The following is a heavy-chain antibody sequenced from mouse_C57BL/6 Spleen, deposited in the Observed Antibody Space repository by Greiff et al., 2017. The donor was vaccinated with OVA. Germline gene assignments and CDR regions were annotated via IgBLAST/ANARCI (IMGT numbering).Heavy chain of an antibody. Sequence: QVQLQQPGAELVRPGSSVKLSCKASGYTFTSYWMEWVKQRPGQGLEWIGNIYPSDSETHYNQKFKDKATLTVDKSSSTAYMQLSSLTSEDSAVYYCAKHSGGFAYWGQGTLVTVSA. V-gene: IGHV1-61*01. J-gene: IGHJ3*01. CDR3: AKHSGGFAY. D-gene: IGHD3-1*01. CDR1: GYTFTSYW. CDR2: IYPSDSET.